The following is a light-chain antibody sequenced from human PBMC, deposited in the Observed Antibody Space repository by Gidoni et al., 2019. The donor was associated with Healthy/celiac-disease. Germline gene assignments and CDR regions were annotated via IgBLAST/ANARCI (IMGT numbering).Light chain of an antibody. Sequence: DIVMTQSPDSLAVSLGERATINCKSSQSVLYSSNNKNYLAWYQQKPGQPPKLLIYWASTRESGVPARFRGSGSGPDFPLTISSLQAEDVAVYYCQQYYCTFTFGPGTKVDIK. CDR3: QQYYCTFT. V-gene: IGKV4-1*01. CDR2: WAS. CDR1: QSVLYSSNNKNY. J-gene: IGKJ3*01.